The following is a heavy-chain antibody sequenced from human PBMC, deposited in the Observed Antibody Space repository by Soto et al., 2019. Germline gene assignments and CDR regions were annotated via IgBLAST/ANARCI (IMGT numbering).Heavy chain of an antibody. CDR1: GGSFSGYY. CDR3: ARGGNGYRAYYFDY. CDR2: INHSGST. J-gene: IGHJ4*02. Sequence: QVQLQQWGAGLLKPSETLSLTCAVYGGSFSGYYWSWIRQPPGKGLEWIGEINHSGSTNYNPSLKSRVTISVDTSKNQFSLKLSSVTAADTAVYYCARGGNGYRAYYFDYWGQGTLVTVSS. D-gene: IGHD5-12*01. V-gene: IGHV4-34*01.